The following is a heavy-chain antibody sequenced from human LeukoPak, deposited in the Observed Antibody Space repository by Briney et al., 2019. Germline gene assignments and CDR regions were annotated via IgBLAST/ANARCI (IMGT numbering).Heavy chain of an antibody. J-gene: IGHJ5*02. Sequence: GASVKVSCKASGYTFTSFDINWVRQAVGQGLEWMGWMNPNSGNTGHGQKFQGRVSMTRNVSTSTAYLELSSLRSEDTAVYYCARRGDFYALGSYYGGWFGAWGQGTLVTVSS. CDR1: GYTFTSFD. V-gene: IGHV1-8*01. D-gene: IGHD3-10*01. CDR2: MNPNSGNT. CDR3: ARRGDFYALGSYYGGWFGA.